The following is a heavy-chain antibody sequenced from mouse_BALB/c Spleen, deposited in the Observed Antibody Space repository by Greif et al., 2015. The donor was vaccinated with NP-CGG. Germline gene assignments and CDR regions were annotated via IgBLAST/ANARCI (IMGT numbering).Heavy chain of an antibody. D-gene: IGHD2-2*01. CDR2: IDPANGNT. Sequence: EVQVVESGAELVKPGASVKLSCTASGFNIKDTYMHWVKQRPEQGLEWIGRIDPANGNTKYDPKFQGKATITADTSSNTAYLQLSSLTSEDTAVYYCARYRLPYYAMDYWGQGTSVTVSS. J-gene: IGHJ4*01. CDR3: ARYRLPYYAMDY. CDR1: GFNIKDTY. V-gene: IGHV14-3*02.